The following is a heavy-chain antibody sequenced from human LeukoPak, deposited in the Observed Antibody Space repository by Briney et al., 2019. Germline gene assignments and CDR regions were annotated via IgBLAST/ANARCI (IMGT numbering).Heavy chain of an antibody. CDR1: GGSISSSSYY. CDR3: ASAIQTSTFFLDI. J-gene: IGHJ3*02. CDR2: IYYSGST. Sequence: KSSETLSLTCTVSGGSISSSSYYWGWIRQPPGKGLEWIGSIYYSGSTYYNPSLKSRVTISIDTSKNQFSLKLSSVTAADTAVYYCASAIQTSTFFLDIWGQGKMVTVSS. V-gene: IGHV4-39*07. D-gene: IGHD2/OR15-2a*01.